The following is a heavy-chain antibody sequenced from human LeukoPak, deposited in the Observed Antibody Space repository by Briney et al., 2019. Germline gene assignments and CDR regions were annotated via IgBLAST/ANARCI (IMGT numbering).Heavy chain of an antibody. J-gene: IGHJ4*02. D-gene: IGHD6-13*01. CDR1: GFTFSTYS. Sequence: GRSLRLSCATSGFTFSTYSMNWVRQAAGKGVEWDSSISSSSSYIYYADSVKGRFTTSRDNAKNSLYLQMNSLRAEDTALYYCARSPRYSRLNRGWGQGTLVTVSS. V-gene: IGHV3-21*01. CDR3: ARSPRYSRLNRG. CDR2: ISSSSSYI.